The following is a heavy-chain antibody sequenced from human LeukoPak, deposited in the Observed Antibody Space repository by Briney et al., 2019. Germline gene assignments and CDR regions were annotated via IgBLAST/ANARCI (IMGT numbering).Heavy chain of an antibody. CDR3: ARGLPDF. V-gene: IGHV3-30*04. CDR2: ISDDGSNK. D-gene: IGHD1-14*01. Sequence: PGRSLRLSCVASGFTFNSHAMHWVRQAPGKGLEWVAVISDDGSNKYYADSVKGRLTISRDNSKNTLYLQMSSLRVEDTAVYYCARGLPDFWGQGTLVTVSS. J-gene: IGHJ4*02. CDR1: GFTFNSHA.